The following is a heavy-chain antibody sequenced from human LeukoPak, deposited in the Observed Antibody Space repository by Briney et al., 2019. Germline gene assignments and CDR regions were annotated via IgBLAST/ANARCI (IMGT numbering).Heavy chain of an antibody. J-gene: IGHJ3*02. CDR2: IHPNTGDA. Sequence: ASVKVSCKASGYTFTDFYIHWVRQAPGQGLQWMGWIHPNTGDAAYAQKFQGRVTMTRDRSISTVHMDLGSLTSDDTAVYYCARARGRGITMIVMVTRPHAFDIWGQGTMVTVSS. CDR3: ARARGRGITMIVMVTRPHAFDI. D-gene: IGHD3-22*01. CDR1: GYTFTDFY. V-gene: IGHV1-2*02.